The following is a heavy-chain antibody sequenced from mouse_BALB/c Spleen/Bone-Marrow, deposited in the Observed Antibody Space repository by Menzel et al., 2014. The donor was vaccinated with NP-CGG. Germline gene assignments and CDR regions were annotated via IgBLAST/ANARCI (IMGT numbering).Heavy chain of an antibody. CDR1: GYTFSNYW. CDR3: ARGWYSMDD. CDR2: ILPGNTNA. V-gene: IGHV1-9*01. J-gene: IGHJ4*01. Sequence: VQLQQSGAEQMQPGASVKISCKATGYTFSNYWLEWVKQRPGHGLEWIGEILPGNTNANYNEKFKGRATFTADTSSNTAYMQLSSLTSEDTAVYYCARGWYSMDDWSQGATVTVSS.